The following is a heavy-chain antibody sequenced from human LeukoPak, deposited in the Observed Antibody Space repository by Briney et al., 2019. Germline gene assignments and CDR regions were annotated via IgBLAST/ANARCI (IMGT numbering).Heavy chain of an antibody. CDR1: GGTFSSYA. J-gene: IGHJ4*02. CDR3: ARDLEGQSSSSGY. CDR2: IIPIFGTA. V-gene: IGHV1-69*13. D-gene: IGHD6-6*01. Sequence: SVKVSCKASGGTFSSYAISWVRQAPGQGLEWMGGIIPIFGTANYAQKFQGRVTITADGSTSTAYMELSSLRSEDTAVYYCARDLEGQSSSSGYWGQGTLVTVSS.